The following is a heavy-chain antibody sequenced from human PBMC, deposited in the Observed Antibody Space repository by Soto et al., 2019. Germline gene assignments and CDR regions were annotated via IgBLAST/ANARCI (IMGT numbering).Heavy chain of an antibody. V-gene: IGHV1-18*01. J-gene: IGHJ5*01. D-gene: IGHD2-8*01. CDR3: ARDLGPPNWFDS. CDR2: ISGYNGNT. CDR1: GYAFSGCR. Sequence: QVQLVQSGAEMKQPGASVKVSCKTSGYAFSGCRLSWVRQHTGQGLEWMGWISGYNGNTDYAQKFQGRVTMTTDTSTSTAYMELRSLRSDDTAVYYCARDLGPPNWFDSWGQGTLVTVSS.